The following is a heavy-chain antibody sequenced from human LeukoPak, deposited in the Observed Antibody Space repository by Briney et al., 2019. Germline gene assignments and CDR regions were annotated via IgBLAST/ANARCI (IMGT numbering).Heavy chain of an antibody. J-gene: IGHJ5*02. D-gene: IGHD5-12*01. CDR3: ARGLPHSGYVQNWFDP. Sequence: GASVKVSCKASGGTFSSYAISWVRQAPGQGLEWMGRIIPILGIANYAQKFQGRVTITADKSTSTAYMELSSLRSEDTAVYYCARGLPHSGYVQNWFDPWGLGTLVTVSS. V-gene: IGHV1-69*04. CDR1: GGTFSSYA. CDR2: IIPILGIA.